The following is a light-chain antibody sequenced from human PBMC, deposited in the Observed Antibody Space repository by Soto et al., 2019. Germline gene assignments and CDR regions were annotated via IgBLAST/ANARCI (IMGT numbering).Light chain of an antibody. V-gene: IGKV3D-20*01. Sequence: ETVLTQSPATLSLSPGERATLSCGASQSISSSFLAWYQQKPGQAPRLLIYDASSRATGIPDRFSGTGSETDFTLTISRLEPEDFEVYYCQQYDTSPITFGQGTRLEIK. J-gene: IGKJ5*01. CDR3: QQYDTSPIT. CDR1: QSISSSF. CDR2: DAS.